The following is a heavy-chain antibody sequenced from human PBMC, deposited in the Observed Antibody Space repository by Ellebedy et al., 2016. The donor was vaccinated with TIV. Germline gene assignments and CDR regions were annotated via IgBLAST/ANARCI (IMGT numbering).Heavy chain of an antibody. V-gene: IGHV4-39*07. D-gene: IGHD2-15*01. CDR3: ARGRIFGWFDP. J-gene: IGHJ5*02. CDR2: INHSGST. Sequence: MPGGSLRLSCTVSGGSISSGGYYWSWIRQPPGKGLEWIGEINHSGSTNYNPSLKSRVTVSVDTSKNQFSLKLSSVTAADTAVYYCARGRIFGWFDPWGQGTLVTVSS. CDR1: GGSISSGGYY.